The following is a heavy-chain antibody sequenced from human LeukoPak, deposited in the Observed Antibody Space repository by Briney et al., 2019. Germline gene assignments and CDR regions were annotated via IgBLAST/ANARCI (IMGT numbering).Heavy chain of an antibody. Sequence: GGSLRLSCAVSGFTFSDHFMDWVRQAPGKGLEWVGRSRNKASSYTTEYAASVKGRFIISRDDSKNALYLQMNGLKTEDTAVYYCVRCRYNSGYYPNYWGQGTLVTVSS. CDR3: VRCRYNSGYYPNY. CDR1: GFTFSDHF. V-gene: IGHV3-72*01. J-gene: IGHJ4*02. CDR2: SRNKASSYTT. D-gene: IGHD6-19*01.